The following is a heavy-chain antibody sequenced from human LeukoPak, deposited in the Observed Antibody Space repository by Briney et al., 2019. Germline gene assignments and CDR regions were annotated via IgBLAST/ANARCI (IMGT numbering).Heavy chain of an antibody. D-gene: IGHD3-3*01. V-gene: IGHV1-24*01. CDR2: FDPEDGET. CDR3: ATDIPIFGVPWYYFDY. J-gene: IGHJ4*02. CDR1: GYTLTELS. Sequence: EASVKVSCKVSGYTLTELSMHWVRQAPGKGLEWMGGFDPEDGETIYAQKFQGRVTMTEDTSTDTAYMELSSLRSEDTAVYYCATDIPIFGVPWYYFDYWGQGTLVTVSS.